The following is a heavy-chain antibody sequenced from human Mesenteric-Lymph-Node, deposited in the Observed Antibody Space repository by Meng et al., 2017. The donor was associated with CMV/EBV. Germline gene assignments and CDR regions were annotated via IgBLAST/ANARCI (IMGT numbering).Heavy chain of an antibody. V-gene: IGHV1-18*01. Sequence: ASVKVSCKAFGYTFTDYGIGWVRQAPGQGLEWLGRILGEYAYPSDAQKFQGRVTMTTDTSTNTAYMELRSLTYDDTAVYYCARGLRYYDSSGYYRAGYWGQGTLVTVSS. J-gene: IGHJ4*02. CDR2: ILGEYAYP. CDR3: ARGLRYYDSSGYYRAGY. CDR1: GYTFTDYG. D-gene: IGHD3-22*01.